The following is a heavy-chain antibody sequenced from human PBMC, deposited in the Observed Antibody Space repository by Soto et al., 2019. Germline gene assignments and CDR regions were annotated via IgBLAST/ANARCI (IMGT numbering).Heavy chain of an antibody. CDR2: ISYDGSNK. V-gene: IGHV3-30*03. D-gene: IGHD3-10*01. Sequence: QVQLVESGGGVVQPGRSLRLSCAASGFTFSTYGMHWVRQSPDKGLHWVAFISYDGSNKNYADSVKGRFTISRDNSKNTLYLQMNSLTTEDTAVYFCARNEVGDWGQGTLVTVSS. CDR1: GFTFSTYG. J-gene: IGHJ4*02. CDR3: ARNEVGD.